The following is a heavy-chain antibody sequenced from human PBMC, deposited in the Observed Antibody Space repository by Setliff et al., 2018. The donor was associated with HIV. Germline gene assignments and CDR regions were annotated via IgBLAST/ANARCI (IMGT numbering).Heavy chain of an antibody. D-gene: IGHD4-4*01. V-gene: IGHV4-61*09. CDR3: AGWNFMTTVTFDY. CDR1: GGSISSGSYY. J-gene: IGHJ4*02. Sequence: SETLSLTCTVSGGSISSGSYYWSWIRQPAGKGLEWIGHIYTSGSTNYNPSLKSRATISLDTSKNQFSLKLSSVTAADTAVYYCAGWNFMTTVTFDYWGQGTLVTVSS. CDR2: IYTSGST.